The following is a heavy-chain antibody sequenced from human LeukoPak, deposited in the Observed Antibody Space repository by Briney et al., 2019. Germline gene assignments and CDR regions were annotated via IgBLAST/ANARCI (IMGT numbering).Heavy chain of an antibody. D-gene: IGHD7-27*01. CDR1: GFTFSSYA. CDR2: ISGSGGST. Sequence: PGGSLRLSCAASGFTFSSYAMSWVRQAPGKGLEWVSAISGSGGSTYYADSVKGRFTISRDNSKNTLYLQMNSLRAEDTAVYYCAKAHWGSGPYYYYYMDVWGKGTTVTVSS. CDR3: AKAHWGSGPYYYYYMDV. J-gene: IGHJ6*03. V-gene: IGHV3-23*01.